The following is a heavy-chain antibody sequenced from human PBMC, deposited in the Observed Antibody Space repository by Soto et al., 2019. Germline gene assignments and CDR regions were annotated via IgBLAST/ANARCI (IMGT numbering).Heavy chain of an antibody. V-gene: IGHV3-23*01. CDR2: VSPRAANT. CDR1: GLTFDSLA. Sequence: GTRSLSWVDAGLTFDSLAMNRVRQAPGKGLEWVAGVSPRAANTYYADSVRGRFIISRDDSRKTVSLEMNSLRGEDSAVYYGAPEGAKTTWNFDYWGQGTVVTVSS. CDR3: APEGAKTTWNFDY. J-gene: IGHJ4*02. D-gene: IGHD1-1*01.